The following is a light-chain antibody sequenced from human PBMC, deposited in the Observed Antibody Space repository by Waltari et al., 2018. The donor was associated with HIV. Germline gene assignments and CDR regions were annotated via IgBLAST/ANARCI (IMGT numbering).Light chain of an antibody. J-gene: IGKJ5*01. Sequence: DIQMAQSQSSLSASIGDRVTITCRASQNITHYLTWYHQRPGKAPRLLIYGATRLQGGVPARFRGVGSGTFFTLIITSLQPEDCGTYCTQQSFSAPTFGRGTRVDIK. CDR2: GAT. V-gene: IGKV1-39*01. CDR3: QQSFSAPT. CDR1: QNITHY.